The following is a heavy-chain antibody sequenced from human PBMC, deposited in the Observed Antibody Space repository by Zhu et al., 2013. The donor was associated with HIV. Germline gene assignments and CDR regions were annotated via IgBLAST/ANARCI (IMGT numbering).Heavy chain of an antibody. CDR1: GFTFRSYW. CDR2: IKQDGSEK. Sequence: EVQLVESGGGLVQPGGSLRLSCAASGFTFRSYWMSWVRQAPGKGLEWVANIKQDGSEKYYVDSVRGRFTVSRDNAWNSLFLQMNSLRAEDTGVYYCARGMDYYDSSGHYMSWFYFDYWGLGTLVTVSS. CDR3: ARGMDYYDSSGHYMSWFYFDY. J-gene: IGHJ4*02. V-gene: IGHV3-7*01. D-gene: IGHD3-22*01.